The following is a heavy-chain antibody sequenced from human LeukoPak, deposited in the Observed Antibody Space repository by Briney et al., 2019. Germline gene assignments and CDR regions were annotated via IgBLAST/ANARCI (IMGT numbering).Heavy chain of an antibody. CDR3: ARDQEGFDY. V-gene: IGHV1-46*01. CDR1: GYTFTNNY. J-gene: IGHJ4*02. Sequence: ASVKVSCKASGYTFTNNYLHWVRQAPGQGLEWMGMIYPRDGSTSYAQNFQGRVTVTRDTSTTTVHMELGGLRSEDTAVYYCARDQEGFDYWGQGTVVTVSS. CDR2: IYPRDGST.